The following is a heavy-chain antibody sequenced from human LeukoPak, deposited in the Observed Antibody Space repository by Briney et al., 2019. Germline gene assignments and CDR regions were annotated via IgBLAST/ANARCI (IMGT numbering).Heavy chain of an antibody. D-gene: IGHD3-3*01. CDR2: ISAYNGNT. V-gene: IGHV1-18*01. J-gene: IGHJ4*02. Sequence: ASVKVSCKASGYTFTSYGISWVRQAPGQGLEWMGWISAYNGNTNYAQKLQGRVTMTTDTSTSTAYMELRSLRSDDTAVYYCARETLRFLSQPYYFDYWGQGTLVTVSS. CDR3: ARETLRFLSQPYYFDY. CDR1: GYTFTSYG.